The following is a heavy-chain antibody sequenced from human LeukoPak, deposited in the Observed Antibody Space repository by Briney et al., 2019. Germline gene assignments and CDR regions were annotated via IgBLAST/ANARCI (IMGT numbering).Heavy chain of an antibody. Sequence: SETLSLTCAVYGGSFSGYYWSWIRQPPGKGLEWIGEINHSGSTNYNPSLKSRVTISVDTSKNQFSLELSSVTAADTAVYYCARGLRGYSSGRYRRGHWFDPWGQGTLVTVSS. CDR3: ARGLRGYSSGRYRRGHWFDP. CDR1: GGSFSGYY. J-gene: IGHJ5*02. V-gene: IGHV4-34*01. CDR2: INHSGST. D-gene: IGHD6-19*01.